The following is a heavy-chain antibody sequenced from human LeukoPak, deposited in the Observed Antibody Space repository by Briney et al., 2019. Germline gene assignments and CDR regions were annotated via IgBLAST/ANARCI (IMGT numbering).Heavy chain of an antibody. CDR3: AGQLRFWGDYYMDV. D-gene: IGHD3-3*01. Sequence: GRSLRLSCAASGFTFTSYAIHWVRQAPGKGLEWVAVISYDGANEYYADSVKGRFTISRDNSKNTLYLQMNSLRAEDTAVYYCAGQLRFWGDYYMDVWGTGTTVTVSS. J-gene: IGHJ6*03. CDR1: GFTFTSYA. V-gene: IGHV3-30*07. CDR2: ISYDGANE.